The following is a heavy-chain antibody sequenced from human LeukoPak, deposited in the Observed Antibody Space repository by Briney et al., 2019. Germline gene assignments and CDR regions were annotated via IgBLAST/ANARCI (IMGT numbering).Heavy chain of an antibody. V-gene: IGHV4-30-2*01. CDR1: GGSISSGGYS. Sequence: PSETLSLTCAVSGGSISSGGYSWSWIRQPPGKGLEWIGYIYHSGSTYYNPSLKSRVTISVDRSKNPFSLKLSSVTAADTAVYYCARVSEYSYGYFDYWGQGTLVTVSS. CDR2: IYHSGST. D-gene: IGHD5-18*01. J-gene: IGHJ4*02. CDR3: ARVSEYSYGYFDY.